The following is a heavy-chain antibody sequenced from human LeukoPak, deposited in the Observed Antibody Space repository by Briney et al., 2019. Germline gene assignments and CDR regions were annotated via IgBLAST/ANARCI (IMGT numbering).Heavy chain of an antibody. CDR1: GYIFTSYW. Sequence: GESLQISCKGSGYIFTSYWIGWVRQMPGKGLEWMGIIYPGDSDTRYSPSFQGQVTISADKSISTAYLQWSSLKASDTAMYYCARLETSSGYYFGAFDIWGQGTMVTVSS. J-gene: IGHJ3*02. V-gene: IGHV5-51*01. CDR2: IYPGDSDT. D-gene: IGHD3-22*01. CDR3: ARLETSSGYYFGAFDI.